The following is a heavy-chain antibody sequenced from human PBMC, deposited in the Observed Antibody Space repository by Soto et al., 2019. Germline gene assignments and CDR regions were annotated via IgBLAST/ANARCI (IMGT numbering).Heavy chain of an antibody. CDR3: AGGTATSGYYSRVVGYYYYGMDV. CDR2: ISYDGSNK. Sequence: GGSLRLSCAASGFTFSSYAMHWVRQAPGKGLEWVAVISYDGSNKYYADSVKGRFTISRDNSKNTLYLQMNCLRAEDTAVYYCAGGTATSGYYSRVVGYYYYGMDVWGQGTTVTVSS. V-gene: IGHV3-30-3*01. D-gene: IGHD3-3*01. J-gene: IGHJ6*02. CDR1: GFTFSSYA.